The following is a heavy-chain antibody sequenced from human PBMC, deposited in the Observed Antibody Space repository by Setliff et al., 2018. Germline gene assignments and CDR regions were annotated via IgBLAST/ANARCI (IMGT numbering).Heavy chain of an antibody. CDR1: GYTFTNYG. V-gene: IGHV1-18*01. CDR2: INNYSFKT. CDR3: SRLVRYCTTTACQTLSGGEH. D-gene: IGHD2-8*01. J-gene: IGHJ1*01. Sequence: GASVKVSCKTSGYTFTNYGITWVRQAPGQGLEWMGWINNYSFKTNYPQKFLGRVTVTTDTSTDTAFLDLRSLRSDDTAIYYCSRLVRYCTTTACQTLSGGEHCGPVTLVTGSS.